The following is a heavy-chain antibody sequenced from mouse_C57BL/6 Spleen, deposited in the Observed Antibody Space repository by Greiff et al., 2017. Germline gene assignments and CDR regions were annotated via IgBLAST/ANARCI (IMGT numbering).Heavy chain of an antibody. V-gene: IGHV1-15*01. Sequence: QVQLQQSGAELVRPGASVTLSCKASGYTFTDYEMHWVKQTPVHGLEWIGAIDPETGGTAYNQKFKGKAILTADKSSSTAYMELRSLKSEDSAVYYCTILGPDWYFDVWGTGTTVTVSS. D-gene: IGHD4-1*01. J-gene: IGHJ1*03. CDR2: IDPETGGT. CDR1: GYTFTDYE. CDR3: TILGPDWYFDV.